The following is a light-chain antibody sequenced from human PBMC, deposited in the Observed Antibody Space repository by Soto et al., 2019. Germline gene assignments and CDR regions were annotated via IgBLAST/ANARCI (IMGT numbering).Light chain of an antibody. CDR3: QRYDFSPT. Sequence: EIVLTQSPGTLSLSPGERATLSCRASQSVANNYLAWYQQRPGQTPRLLIWGASNRAGGVPDRFSGSGSGTDSSFTISRLEPDDFAVYYCQRYDFSPTFGQGTKVEIK. J-gene: IGKJ1*01. CDR1: QSVANNY. CDR2: GAS. V-gene: IGKV3-20*01.